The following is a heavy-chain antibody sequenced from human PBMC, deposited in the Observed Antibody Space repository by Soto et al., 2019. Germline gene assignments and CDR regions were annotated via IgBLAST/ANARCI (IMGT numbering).Heavy chain of an antibody. Sequence: PWDTLSLTCSVSGSSIRSNIYYRGWIRQPPGKGLEWIATVHYSGSTYYTPSLKNRVTISADTSNNQFSLRLNSVTAADTAVYYCARQHYYDSSGYYTLNWGQGTLVT. CDR3: ARQHYYDSSGYYTLN. J-gene: IGHJ4*02. V-gene: IGHV4-39*01. CDR2: VHYSGST. CDR1: GSSIRSNIYY. D-gene: IGHD3-22*01.